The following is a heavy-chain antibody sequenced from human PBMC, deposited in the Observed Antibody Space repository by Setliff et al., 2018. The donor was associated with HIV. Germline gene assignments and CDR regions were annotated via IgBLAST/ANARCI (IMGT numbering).Heavy chain of an antibody. D-gene: IGHD3-10*01. J-gene: IGHJ4*02. CDR1: GGTFSSSP. Sequence: SVKVSCKASGGTFSSSPISWVRQAPGRGLAWVGGIIPIFGTANYAQKFQGRATITTDESTTTAYMELNNLRSDDTAVYYCARGSEISFYYGSGNYYLGAYWGQGTLVTVSS. CDR3: ARGSEISFYYGSGNYYLGAY. CDR2: IIPIFGTA. V-gene: IGHV1-69*05.